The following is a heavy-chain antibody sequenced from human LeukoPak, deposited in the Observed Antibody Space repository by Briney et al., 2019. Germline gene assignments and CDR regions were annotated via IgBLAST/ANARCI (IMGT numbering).Heavy chain of an antibody. D-gene: IGHD2-15*01. Sequence: KASETLSLTCAVYGGSFSGYYWSWIRQPPGKGLEWIGEINHSGSTNYNPSLKSRVTISVDTSKNQFSLKLSSVTAADTTVYYCAKRPFESSGPFDSWGLGTLVTVSS. CDR3: AKRPFESSGPFDS. V-gene: IGHV4-34*01. CDR2: INHSGST. CDR1: GGSFSGYY. J-gene: IGHJ4*02.